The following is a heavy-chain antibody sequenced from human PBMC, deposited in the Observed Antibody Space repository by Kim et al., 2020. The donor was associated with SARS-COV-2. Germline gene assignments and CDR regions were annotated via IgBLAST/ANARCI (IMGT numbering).Heavy chain of an antibody. J-gene: IGHJ4*02. V-gene: IGHV4-39*01. CDR1: GGSISSSSYY. Sequence: SETLSLTCTVSGGSISSSSYYWGWIRQPPGKGLEWIGSIYYSGSTYYNPSLKSRVTISVDTSKNQFSLKLSSVTAADTAVYYCAKSGWEWELLGYFDYWGQRTLVTVSS. CDR2: IYYSGST. D-gene: IGHD1-26*01. CDR3: AKSGWEWELLGYFDY.